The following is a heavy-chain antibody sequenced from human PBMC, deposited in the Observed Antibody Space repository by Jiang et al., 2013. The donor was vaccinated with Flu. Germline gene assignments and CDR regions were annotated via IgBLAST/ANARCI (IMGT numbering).Heavy chain of an antibody. CDR1: GYSISSGYY. D-gene: IGHD5-24*01. Sequence: GSGLVKPSETLSLTCTVSGYSISSGYYWGWIRQPPGKGLEWIGSIYHSGSTYYNPSLKSRVTISVDTSKNQFSLKLSSVTAADTAVYYCARGYNPSSYWYFDLWGRGTLVTVSS. J-gene: IGHJ2*01. CDR2: IYHSGST. V-gene: IGHV4-38-2*02. CDR3: ARGYNPSSYWYFDL.